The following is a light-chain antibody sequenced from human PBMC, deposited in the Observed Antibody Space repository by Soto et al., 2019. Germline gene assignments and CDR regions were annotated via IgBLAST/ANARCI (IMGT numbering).Light chain of an antibody. CDR3: SSYTSGSTPYV. J-gene: IGLJ1*01. CDR1: SSDVGAYDY. V-gene: IGLV2-14*03. Sequence: QSVLTQPASVSGSPGQSITISCTGTSSDVGAYDYVSWYQQYPGKAPKLMIYDVTDRPSGVSDRFFGSKSGNTASLTISGLQAEGEADYYCSSYTSGSTPYVFGTGTKLTVL. CDR2: DVT.